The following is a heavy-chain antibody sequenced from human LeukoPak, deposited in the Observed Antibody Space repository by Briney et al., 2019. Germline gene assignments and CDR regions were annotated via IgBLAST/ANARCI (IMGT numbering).Heavy chain of an antibody. J-gene: IGHJ3*02. CDR2: IYHSGST. CDR1: GGSITSGNW. Sequence: PSGTLSLTCAVSGGSITSGNWWSWVRQPPGKGVEWIGEIYHSGSTNYNPSLRSRVTISVDKSKNQFSLILNSVTAADTAVYYCAKDAVSGTPAFDIWGQGTMVTV. D-gene: IGHD1-14*01. CDR3: AKDAVSGTPAFDI. V-gene: IGHV4-4*02.